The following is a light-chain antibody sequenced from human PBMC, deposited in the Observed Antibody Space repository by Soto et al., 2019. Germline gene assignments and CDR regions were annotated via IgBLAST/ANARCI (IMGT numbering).Light chain of an antibody. V-gene: IGKV1-33*01. CDR2: DAP. Sequence: DIQMTQSPSSLSASVGDRVTITCQASQDIRKCLNWYEQKPGKAPKLLIYDAPNLERGVPSRFSGSGSGTDFTFTISSLQPEDIATYYCQQYTNVPPNPFGQGTRLEIK. J-gene: IGKJ5*01. CDR3: QQYTNVPPNP. CDR1: QDIRKC.